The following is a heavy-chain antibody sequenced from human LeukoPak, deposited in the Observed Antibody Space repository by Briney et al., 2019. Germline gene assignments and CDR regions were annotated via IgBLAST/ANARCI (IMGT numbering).Heavy chain of an antibody. CDR2: INTNTGNP. CDR1: GYTFTTYP. J-gene: IGHJ5*02. V-gene: IGHV7-4-1*02. Sequence: ASVKVSCKASGYTFTTYPMNWVRQPPGQGLEWMGWINTNTGNPTYAQGFTGRFVFSLDPSVSTAYLQISSLKADDTAVYYCARDPYTSSSWYRGRANNWFDPWGQGTLVTVSS. D-gene: IGHD6-13*01. CDR3: ARDPYTSSSWYRGRANNWFDP.